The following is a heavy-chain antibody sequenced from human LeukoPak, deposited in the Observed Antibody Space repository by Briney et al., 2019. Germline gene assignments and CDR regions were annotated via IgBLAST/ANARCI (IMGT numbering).Heavy chain of an antibody. CDR1: GGSFSGYY. CDR3: ARGPEYYDSSGYQSSNAFDI. V-gene: IGHV4-34*01. D-gene: IGHD3-22*01. J-gene: IGHJ3*02. CDR2: INHSGST. Sequence: PSETLSLTCAVYGGSFSGYYWSWLRQPPGKGLEWIGEINHSGSTNYNPSLKSRVTISVDTSKNQFSLKLSSVTAADTAVYYCARGPEYYDSSGYQSSNAFDIWGQGTMVTVSS.